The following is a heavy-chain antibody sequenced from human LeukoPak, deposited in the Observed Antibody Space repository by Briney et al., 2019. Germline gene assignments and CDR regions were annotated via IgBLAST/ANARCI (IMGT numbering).Heavy chain of an antibody. Sequence: GGSLRLSCAASGLTFSSYAMHWVRQAPGKGLEWVAVISYDGSNKYYADSVKGRFTISRDNSKNTLYLQMNSLRAEDTAVYYCANLDIVVVPAATIVYWGQGTLVTVSS. D-gene: IGHD2-2*03. CDR1: GLTFSSYA. J-gene: IGHJ4*02. CDR3: ANLDIVVVPAATIVY. V-gene: IGHV3-30-3*01. CDR2: ISYDGSNK.